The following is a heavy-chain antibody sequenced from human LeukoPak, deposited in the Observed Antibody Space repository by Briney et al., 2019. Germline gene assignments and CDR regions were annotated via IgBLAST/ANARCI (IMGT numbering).Heavy chain of an antibody. CDR2: IKRDGSEK. D-gene: IGHD4-17*01. CDR1: GFSFSSYW. J-gene: IGHJ3*02. CDR3: ARVTVEIRFTHAFDI. V-gene: IGHV3-7*02. Sequence: PGGSLRLSCAASGFSFSSYWMNWVRQAPGKGLEWVANIKRDGSEKYYVDSVKGRFTISRDNAKNSLYLQMNSLRAEDTAVYYCARVTVEIRFTHAFDIWGQGTMVTVSS.